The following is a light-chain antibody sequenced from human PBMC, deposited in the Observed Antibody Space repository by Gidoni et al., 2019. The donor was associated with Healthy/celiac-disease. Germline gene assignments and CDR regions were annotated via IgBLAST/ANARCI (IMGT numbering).Light chain of an antibody. Sequence: EIVLTQSPGTLSLSPGERATRSCRASQSVSSSYLAWYQQKPGQAPRLLIYGASSRATGIPDRFSGSGSGTDFTLTISRLEPEDFAVYYCQQYGSSPRGTFXQXTKLEIK. CDR3: QQYGSSPRGT. V-gene: IGKV3-20*01. CDR1: QSVSSSY. CDR2: GAS. J-gene: IGKJ2*01.